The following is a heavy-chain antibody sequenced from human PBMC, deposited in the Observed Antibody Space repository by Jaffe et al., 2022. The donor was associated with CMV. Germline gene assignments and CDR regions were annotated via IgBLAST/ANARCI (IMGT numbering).Heavy chain of an antibody. V-gene: IGHV3-21*01. CDR3: ARVTGELKAFDY. Sequence: EVQLVESGGGLVKPGGSLRLSCAASGFTFSSYSMNWVRQAPGKGLEWVSSISSSSSYIYYADSVKGRFTISRDNAKNSLYLQMNSLRAEDTAVYYCARVTGELKAFDYWGQGTLVTVSS. J-gene: IGHJ4*02. D-gene: IGHD1-26*01. CDR1: GFTFSSYS. CDR2: ISSSSSYI.